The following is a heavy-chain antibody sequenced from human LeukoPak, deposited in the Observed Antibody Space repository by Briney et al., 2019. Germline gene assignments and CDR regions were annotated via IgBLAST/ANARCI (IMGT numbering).Heavy chain of an antibody. D-gene: IGHD6-19*01. Sequence: PGRSLRLSCAASGFTFSNYAIHWVRQAPGKGLEWVAFISYDGSNKHYADSMKGRFTISRDNSKNTLYLQMNSLRPEDTAVYYCATHTSDWTSFDIWGQGTMVTVSS. CDR2: ISYDGSNK. J-gene: IGHJ3*02. V-gene: IGHV3-30-3*01. CDR1: GFTFSNYA. CDR3: ATHTSDWTSFDI.